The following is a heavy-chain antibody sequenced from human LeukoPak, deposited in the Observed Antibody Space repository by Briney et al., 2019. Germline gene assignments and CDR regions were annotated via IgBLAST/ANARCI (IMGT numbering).Heavy chain of an antibody. CDR3: ARVTRITILHAFDI. CDR2: IYYSGST. J-gene: IGHJ3*02. D-gene: IGHD3-10*01. V-gene: IGHV4-59*01. CDR1: GGSISSYY. Sequence: AETLSLTCTVSGGSISSYYWSWIRQPPGKGLEWIGYIYYSGSTNYNPSLKSRVTISVDTSKNQFSLKLSSVTAADTAVYYCARVTRITILHAFDIWGRGTMVTVSS.